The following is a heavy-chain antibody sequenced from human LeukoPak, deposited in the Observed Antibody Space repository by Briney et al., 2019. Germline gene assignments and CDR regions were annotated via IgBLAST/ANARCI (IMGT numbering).Heavy chain of an antibody. CDR3: AREPKWLRNAFDI. CDR2: INPNSGGT. CDR1: GYTFTGYY. D-gene: IGHD5-12*01. V-gene: IGHV1-2*02. Sequence: GASVKVSCKASGYTFTGYYMHWVRQAPGQGLEWMGWINPNSGGTNYAQKFQGRVTMTRDTSISTAYMELSRLRSDDTAVYYCAREPKWLRNAFDIWGQGTMVTVSS. J-gene: IGHJ3*02.